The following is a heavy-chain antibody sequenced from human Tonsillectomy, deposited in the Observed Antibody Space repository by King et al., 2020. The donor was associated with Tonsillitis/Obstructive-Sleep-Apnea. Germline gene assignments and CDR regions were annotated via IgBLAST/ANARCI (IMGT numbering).Heavy chain of an antibody. D-gene: IGHD6-13*01. CDR2: INHSGST. J-gene: IGHJ4*02. Sequence: VQLQQWGAGLLKPSETLSLTCAVYGGSFSGYYWSWIRQPPGKGLEWIGEINHSGSTNYNPSLKSRVTISVDTSKNQFSLKLSSVTAADTAVYYCARDDISIAAAGTGPIDDYWGQGTLVTVSS. V-gene: IGHV4-34*01. CDR1: GGSFSGYY. CDR3: ARDDISIAAAGTGPIDDY.